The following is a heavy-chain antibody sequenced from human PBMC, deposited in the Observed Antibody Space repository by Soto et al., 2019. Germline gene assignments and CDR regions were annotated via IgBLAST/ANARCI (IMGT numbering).Heavy chain of an antibody. V-gene: IGHV1-69*01. J-gene: IGHJ5*02. Sequence: QVQLVQSGAEVKKPGSSVKVSCKASGGTFSSYAISWVRQAPGPGLEWMGGIIPIFGTANYAQKFQGRVTITADDSTSTAYMELSSLRSEDTAVYYCARSQCGGSCYRNWFDPWGQGTLVTVSS. CDR2: IIPIFGTA. CDR1: GGTFSSYA. CDR3: ARSQCGGSCYRNWFDP. D-gene: IGHD2-15*01.